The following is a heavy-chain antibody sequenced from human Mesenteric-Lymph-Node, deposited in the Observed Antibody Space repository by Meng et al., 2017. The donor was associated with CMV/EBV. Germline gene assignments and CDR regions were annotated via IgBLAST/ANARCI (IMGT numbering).Heavy chain of an antibody. J-gene: IGHJ6*02. Sequence: GESLKISCAASGFTFSDHYMDWVRQAPGKGLEWVGRTRNKANSYTTEYAASVKGRFTIPRDDSKNSLYLQMNSLKTEDTAVYYCARTYCSGGSCYLGGMDVWGQGTTVTVSS. CDR3: ARTYCSGGSCYLGGMDV. CDR2: TRNKANSYTT. D-gene: IGHD2-15*01. V-gene: IGHV3-72*01. CDR1: GFTFSDHY.